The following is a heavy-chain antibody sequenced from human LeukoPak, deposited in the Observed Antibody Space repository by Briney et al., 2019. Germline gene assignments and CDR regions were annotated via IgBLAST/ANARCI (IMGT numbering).Heavy chain of an antibody. CDR1: GFTFSSYW. Sequence: GGSLRLSCAASGFTFSSYWMHWVRQAPGKGLVRVSRINSDGSSTSYADSVKGRFTISRDNSKNTLYLQMNSLRAEDTAVYYCARGNGYFYCDYWGQGTLVTVSS. J-gene: IGHJ4*02. V-gene: IGHV3-74*01. D-gene: IGHD5-18*01. CDR3: ARGNGYFYCDY. CDR2: INSDGSST.